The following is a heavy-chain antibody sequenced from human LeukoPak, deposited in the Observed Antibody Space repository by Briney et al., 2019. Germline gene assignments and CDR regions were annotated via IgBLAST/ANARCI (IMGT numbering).Heavy chain of an antibody. V-gene: IGHV3-30*02. CDR2: IRYDGSNK. Sequence: GGSLRLSCAASGFTFSNYGMHWVRRAPGKGLEWVTFIRYDGSNKYYADSVKGRFTISRDNSKNTLYLQMNSLRAEDTAVYYCARSGLSRFGFWGQGTLVTVSS. D-gene: IGHD2/OR15-2a*01. J-gene: IGHJ4*02. CDR1: GFTFSNYG. CDR3: ARSGLSRFGF.